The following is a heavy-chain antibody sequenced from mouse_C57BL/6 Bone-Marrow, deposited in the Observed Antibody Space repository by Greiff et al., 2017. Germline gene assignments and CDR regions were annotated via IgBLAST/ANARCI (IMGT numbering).Heavy chain of an antibody. J-gene: IGHJ1*03. V-gene: IGHV1-58*01. Sequence: VQLQQSGAELVRPGSSVKMSCKTSGYTFTSYGIIWVKQRPGQGLEWIGYIYIGNGYTEYNEKFKGKATLTSDTSSSTAYMQLSSLTAEDSAIYFCARSDGRSYWYFDVWGTGTTVTVSS. D-gene: IGHD1-1*01. CDR2: IYIGNGYT. CDR1: GYTFTSYG. CDR3: ARSDGRSYWYFDV.